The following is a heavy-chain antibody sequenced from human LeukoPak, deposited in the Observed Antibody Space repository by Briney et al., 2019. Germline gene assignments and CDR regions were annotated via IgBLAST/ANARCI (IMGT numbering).Heavy chain of an antibody. V-gene: IGHV3-23*01. CDR1: GFTFSSYA. CDR2: ISESGGTR. CDR3: AREMATITYAFDI. D-gene: IGHD5-24*01. J-gene: IGHJ3*02. Sequence: GGSLRLSCAASGFTFSSYALSWVRQAPGKGLEWVSAISESGGTRNYVDSVKGRFTISRDNSKNTLYLQMSSLRAEDTAVYYCAREMATITYAFDICGQGTMVTVSS.